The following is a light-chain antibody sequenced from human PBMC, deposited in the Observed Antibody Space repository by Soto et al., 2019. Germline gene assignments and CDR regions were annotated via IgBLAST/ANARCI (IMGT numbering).Light chain of an antibody. CDR1: QSVSNNY. V-gene: IGKV3D-20*02. Sequence: EIVLTQSPGTLSLSTGERATLSCRASQSVSNNYLAWYQQKPGQAPRLLIYGASNRATGIPDRFSGSGSGTDFTLTISRLEPEDFGVFYCQQRFDWPKITFGQGTRLEI. J-gene: IGKJ5*01. CDR3: QQRFDWPKIT. CDR2: GAS.